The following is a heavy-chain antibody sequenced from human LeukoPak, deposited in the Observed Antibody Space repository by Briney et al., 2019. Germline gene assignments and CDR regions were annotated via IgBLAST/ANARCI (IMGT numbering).Heavy chain of an antibody. V-gene: IGHV3-7*03. CDR1: GFTFKYHA. CDR2: IKQDGSEQ. CDR3: AKDRITMVRGVFYY. Sequence: GGSLRLSCAASGFTFKYHAMTWVRQAPGKGLEWVANIKQDGSEQYYVDSVKGRFTISRDNAKNSLYLQMNSLRAEDTAVYYCAKDRITMVRGVFYYWGQGTLVTVSS. D-gene: IGHD3-10*01. J-gene: IGHJ4*02.